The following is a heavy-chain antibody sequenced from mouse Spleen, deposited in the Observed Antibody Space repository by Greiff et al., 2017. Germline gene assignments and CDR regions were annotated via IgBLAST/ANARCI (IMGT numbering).Heavy chain of an antibody. Sequence: LVESDAELVKPGASVKISCKASGYTFTDHTIHWVKQRPEQGLEWIGYIYPRDGSTKYNEKFKGKATLTADKSSSTAYMQLNSLTSEDSAVYLCAREGAYDYDEGGLAYGGQGPLVTVSA. D-gene: IGHD2-4*01. CDR3: AREGAYDYDEGGLAY. J-gene: IGHJ3*01. CDR1: GYTFTDHT. CDR2: IYPRDGST. V-gene: IGHV1-78*01.